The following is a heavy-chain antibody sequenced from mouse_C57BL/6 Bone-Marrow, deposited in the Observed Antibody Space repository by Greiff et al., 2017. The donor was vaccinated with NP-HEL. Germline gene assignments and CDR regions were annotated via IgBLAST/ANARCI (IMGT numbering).Heavy chain of an antibody. CDR1: GYSFTGYY. CDR3: ARVIYCDYYYWYFDV. V-gene: IGHV1-42*01. Sequence: VQLQQSGPELVKPGASVKISCKASGYSFTGYYMNWVKQSPEKSLEWIGEINPSTGGTTYNQKFKGKATLTVDKSSSTAYMQLKSLRSEDSAVYCCARVIYCDYYYWYFDVWGTGTTVTVSS. CDR2: INPSTGGT. J-gene: IGHJ1*03. D-gene: IGHD2-4*01.